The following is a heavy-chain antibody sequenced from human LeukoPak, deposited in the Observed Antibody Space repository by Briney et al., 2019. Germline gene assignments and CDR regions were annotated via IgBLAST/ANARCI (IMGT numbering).Heavy chain of an antibody. J-gene: IGHJ4*02. CDR1: GFTFSSYA. V-gene: IGHV3-21*01. CDR3: ARVPSRTPFDY. CDR2: ISNSNSYI. Sequence: GGSLRLSCAAFGFTFSSYAMSWVRQPPGKGLEWVSSISNSNSYIYYADSVKGRFTISRDNAKNSLYLQMNSLRAEDTAVYYCARVPSRTPFDYWGRGTLVTVSS.